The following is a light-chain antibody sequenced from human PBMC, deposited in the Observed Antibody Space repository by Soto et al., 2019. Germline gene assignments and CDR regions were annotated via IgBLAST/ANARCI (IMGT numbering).Light chain of an antibody. J-gene: IGKJ1*01. CDR3: QQYYNSRT. Sequence: EIVMTQSPATLSVSPGERATLSCRASQSVSSNLAWYQQKPGQAPRLLIYGASTRATGIPARFSGSGSGTEFTLTISRLEPEDFAMYYCQQYYNSRTFGQGTKVDIK. CDR1: QSVSSN. V-gene: IGKV3-15*01. CDR2: GAS.